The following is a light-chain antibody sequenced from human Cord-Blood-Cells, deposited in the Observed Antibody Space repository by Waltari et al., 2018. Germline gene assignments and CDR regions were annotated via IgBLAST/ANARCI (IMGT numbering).Light chain of an antibody. V-gene: IGLV2-14*01. J-gene: IGLJ1*01. CDR2: DVS. CDR3: SSYTSSSTFV. Sequence: QSALTQPASVSGSPGQSITISCPGTSSDLGGYTYVSWYQQHPGKAPKLMIYDVSKRPSGVSNRFSGSKSGNTASLTISGLQAEDEADYYCSSYTSSSTFVFGTGTKVTVL. CDR1: SSDLGGYTY.